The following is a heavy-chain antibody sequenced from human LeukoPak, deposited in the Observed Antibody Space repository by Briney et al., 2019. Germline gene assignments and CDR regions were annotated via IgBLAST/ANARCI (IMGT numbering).Heavy chain of an antibody. J-gene: IGHJ6*04. V-gene: IGHV1-18*01. CDR2: ISAYNGNT. D-gene: IGHD4-17*01. Sequence: ASVKVSCKASGYTFTSYGISWVRQAPGQGLEWMGWISAYNGNTNYAQKLQGRFTMTTDTSTSTAYMELRSLRSDDTAVYYCARGNPYDDGDKPPFRLQTGMDVWGKGTTVTVSS. CDR1: GYTFTSYG. CDR3: ARGNPYDDGDKPPFRLQTGMDV.